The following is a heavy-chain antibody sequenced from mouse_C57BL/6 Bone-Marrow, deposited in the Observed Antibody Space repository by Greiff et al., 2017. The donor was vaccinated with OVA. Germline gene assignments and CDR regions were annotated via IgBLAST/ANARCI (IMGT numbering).Heavy chain of an antibody. V-gene: IGHV1-61*01. CDR3: ARGPYLYY. Sequence: VKLQQPGAELVRPGSSVKLSCKASGYTFTSYWMDWVKQRPGQGLEWIGNIYPSDSETHYNQKFKDKATLTADKSSSTAYMELRSLTSEDSAVYFWARGPYLYYWGQGTTLTVSS. J-gene: IGHJ2*01. CDR2: IYPSDSET. CDR1: GYTFTSYW. D-gene: IGHD6-2*01.